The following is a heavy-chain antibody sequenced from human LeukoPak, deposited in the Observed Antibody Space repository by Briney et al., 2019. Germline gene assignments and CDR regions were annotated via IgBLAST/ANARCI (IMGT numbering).Heavy chain of an antibody. CDR3: ARESTVTTFDY. J-gene: IGHJ4*02. D-gene: IGHD4-17*01. Sequence: SETLSLTCTVSGGSISSGDYYWSWIRQPPGKGLEWIGYIYYSGSTYYNPSLKSRVTISVDTSKNQFSLKLSSVTAADTAVYYCARESTVTTFDYWGQGTLVTVSS. V-gene: IGHV4-30-4*01. CDR1: GGSISSGDYY. CDR2: IYYSGST.